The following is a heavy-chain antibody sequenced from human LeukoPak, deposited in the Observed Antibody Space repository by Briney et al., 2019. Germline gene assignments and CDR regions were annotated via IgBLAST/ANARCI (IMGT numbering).Heavy chain of an antibody. CDR3: ARVYSGYDERGPFDY. V-gene: IGHV3-30*03. CDR2: ISYDGSNK. Sequence: GGSLRLSCAASGFTFSSYGMHWVRQAPGKGLEWVAVISYDGSNKYYADSVKGRFTISRDNSKNTLYLQMNSLRAEDTAVYYCARVYSGYDERGPFDYWGQGTLVTVSS. J-gene: IGHJ4*02. D-gene: IGHD5-12*01. CDR1: GFTFSSYG.